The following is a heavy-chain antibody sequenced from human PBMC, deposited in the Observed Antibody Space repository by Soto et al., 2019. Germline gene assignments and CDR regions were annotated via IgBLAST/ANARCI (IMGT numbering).Heavy chain of an antibody. CDR3: ARAKGENWNYVRVAFDI. Sequence: GASVKVSCKASGYTFTGYYMHWVRHAPGQGLEWMGWINPNSGGTNYAQKFQGRVTMTRDTSISTAYMELSRLRSDDTAVYYCARAKGENWNYVRVAFDIWGQGTMVTVSS. D-gene: IGHD1-7*01. V-gene: IGHV1-2*02. J-gene: IGHJ3*02. CDR1: GYTFTGYY. CDR2: INPNSGGT.